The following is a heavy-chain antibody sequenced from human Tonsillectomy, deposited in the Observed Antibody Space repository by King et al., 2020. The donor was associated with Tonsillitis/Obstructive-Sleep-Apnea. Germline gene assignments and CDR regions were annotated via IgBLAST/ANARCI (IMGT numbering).Heavy chain of an antibody. Sequence: VQLVESGGGLVQPGGSLRLSCAASGFTFSSYAMSWVRQAPGKGLEWVSAISGSGGSTYYADSVKGRFTISRDNSKNTLYLQMNSLRADDTAVYYCAKRLYYYDSSGYSDDAFDIWGQGTMVTVSS. CDR1: GFTFSSYA. J-gene: IGHJ3*02. V-gene: IGHV3-23*04. CDR2: ISGSGGST. CDR3: AKRLYYYDSSGYSDDAFDI. D-gene: IGHD3-22*01.